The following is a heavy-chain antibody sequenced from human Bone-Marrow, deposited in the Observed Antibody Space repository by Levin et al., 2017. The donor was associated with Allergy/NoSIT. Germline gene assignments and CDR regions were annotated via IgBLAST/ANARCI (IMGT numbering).Heavy chain of an antibody. Sequence: SGPTLVKPTETLTLTCTFSGFSLRTGEVAVGWIRQPPGQALEWLALIWPNDDKNYSPSLKSRLTITKDTSKNQVILTLTNIDPVDTATYFCAHRLTYSPGRWCFDSWGQGTPVTVSS. CDR2: IWPNDDK. J-gene: IGHJ4*02. D-gene: IGHD5-18*01. V-gene: IGHV2-5*01. CDR3: AHRLTYSPGRWCFDS. CDR1: GFSLRTGEVA.